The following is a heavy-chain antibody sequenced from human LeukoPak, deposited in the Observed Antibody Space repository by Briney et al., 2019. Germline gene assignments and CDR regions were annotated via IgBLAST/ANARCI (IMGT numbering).Heavy chain of an antibody. CDR2: ISSSSSII. D-gene: IGHD3-22*01. J-gene: IGHJ4*02. CDR3: AGDDSSGYFFDF. Sequence: GGSLRLSCGASGFTFNSYNMNWVRQAPGKGLEWVSYISSSSSIIYYTDSVKGRFTISRDNAKNSLYLQMNSLRAEDTAMYFCAGDDSSGYFFDFWGQGTLVTVSS. V-gene: IGHV3-48*01. CDR1: GFTFNSYN.